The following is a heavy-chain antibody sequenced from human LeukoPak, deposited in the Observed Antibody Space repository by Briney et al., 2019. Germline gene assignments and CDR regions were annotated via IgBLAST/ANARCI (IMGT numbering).Heavy chain of an antibody. V-gene: IGHV4-34*01. CDR1: GGSFSGYY. J-gene: IGHJ5*02. D-gene: IGHD3-9*01. CDR2: INHSGST. Sequence: ASETLSLTCAVYGGSFSGYYWSWIRQPPGKGLEWIGEINHSGSTNYNPSLKSRVTISVDTSKNQFSLKLSSVTAADTAVYYCARGRFDILTGYYRGSSWFDPWGQGTLVTVSS. CDR3: ARGRFDILTGYYRGSSWFDP.